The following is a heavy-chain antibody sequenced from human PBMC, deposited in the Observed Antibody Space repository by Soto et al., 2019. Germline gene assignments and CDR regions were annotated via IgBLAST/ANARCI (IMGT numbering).Heavy chain of an antibody. D-gene: IGHD3-3*01. CDR1: GGTFSSYA. CDR3: AKSPPSRHYDFWSGYPYYYYGMDV. CDR2: IIPIFGTA. V-gene: IGHV1-69*13. Sequence: GASVKVSCKASGGTFSSYAISWVRQAPGQGLEWMGGIIPIFGTANYAQKFQGRVTITADESTSTAYMELNSLRAEDTAVYYCAKSPPSRHYDFWSGYPYYYYGMDVWGQGTTVTVSS. J-gene: IGHJ6*02.